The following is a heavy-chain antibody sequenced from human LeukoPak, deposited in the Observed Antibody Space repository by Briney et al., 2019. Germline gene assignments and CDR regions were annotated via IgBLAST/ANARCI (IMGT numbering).Heavy chain of an antibody. CDR3: VKVGDCSGGSCYWDYFDY. V-gene: IGHV3-64D*06. Sequence: GGSLRLSCSASGFTFSSYAMYWVRQAPGKRLEYVSVIGRDGGNIFYAVSVKGRFTISRDNSKNTLYLQMSSLRAEDTAVYYCVKVGDCSGGSCYWDYFDYWGQGTLVTVSS. D-gene: IGHD2-15*01. CDR2: IGRDGGNI. CDR1: GFTFSSYA. J-gene: IGHJ4*02.